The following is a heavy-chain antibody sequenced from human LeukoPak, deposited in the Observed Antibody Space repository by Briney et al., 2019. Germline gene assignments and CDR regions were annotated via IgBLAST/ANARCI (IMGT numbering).Heavy chain of an antibody. CDR1: GFTVTYTY. D-gene: IGHD6-19*01. J-gene: IGHJ5*02. V-gene: IGHV3-23*01. CDR2: ISASGDVI. Sequence: GGSLRLSCAASGFTVTYTYMSWVRQTPGKGLEWVSSISASGDVISYGDSVKGRFTISRDTSDNTLYLHLSSLRAEDTAVYFCAKGISGWYGWLDRWGQGTLVTVSS. CDR3: AKGISGWYGWLDR.